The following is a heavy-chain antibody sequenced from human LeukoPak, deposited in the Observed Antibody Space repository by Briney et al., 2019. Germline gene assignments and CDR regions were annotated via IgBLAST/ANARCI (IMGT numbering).Heavy chain of an antibody. CDR2: IIGNSVST. J-gene: IGHJ4*02. CDR1: GFTFRHCA. CDR3: AKGRRDGYNYPSFDS. Sequence: GGSLRLSCAACGFTFRHCAVRWVRQAPGRGREGVSNIIGNSVSTYYADFAKGRFTISRDNSTHSLFLQMNSLSADDTAIYFCAKGRRDGYNYPSFDSWPQGAWVIVPS. V-gene: IGHV3-23*01. D-gene: IGHD5-24*01.